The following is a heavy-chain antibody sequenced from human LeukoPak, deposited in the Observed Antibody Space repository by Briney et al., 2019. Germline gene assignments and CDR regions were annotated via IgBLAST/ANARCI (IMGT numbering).Heavy chain of an antibody. Sequence: GGSLRLSCAASGFTFSSYSMNWVRQAPGKGLEWVSSISSSSSYIYYADSVKGRFTISRDNAKNSLYLQMNSLRAEDTAVYYCARGGGWNEGNYFDYWGQGTLVTVSS. V-gene: IGHV3-21*01. CDR2: ISSSSSYI. CDR1: GFTFSSYS. J-gene: IGHJ4*02. D-gene: IGHD1-1*01. CDR3: ARGGGWNEGNYFDY.